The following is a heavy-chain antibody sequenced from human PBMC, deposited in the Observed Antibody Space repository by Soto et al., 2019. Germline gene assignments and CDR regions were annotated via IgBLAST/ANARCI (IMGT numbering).Heavy chain of an antibody. J-gene: IGHJ5*02. CDR3: ARGGFYGDYELDP. CDR2: INHSGST. Sequence: SETLSLTCAVYGGSFSGYYWSWIRQPPGKGLEWIGEINHSGSTNYNPSLKSRVTISVDMSKNQFSLKLSSVTAADTAVYYCARGGFYGDYELDPWGQGTLVTVSS. V-gene: IGHV4-34*01. CDR1: GGSFSGYY. D-gene: IGHD4-17*01.